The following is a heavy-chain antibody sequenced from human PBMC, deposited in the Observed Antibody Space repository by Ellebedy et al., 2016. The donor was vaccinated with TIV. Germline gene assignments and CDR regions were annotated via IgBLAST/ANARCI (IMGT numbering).Heavy chain of an antibody. CDR2: TVPIFGTA. CDR1: GGTFSSYA. Sequence: ASVKVSXXTYGGTFSSYAISWVRQAPGQGLEWMGGTVPIFGTANYAQKFQGRVRITADESTSTAYMELRSLRSEDTAVYYCARGGFGELGAMNAMDVWGQGTTVSVSS. J-gene: IGHJ6*02. V-gene: IGHV1-69*13. CDR3: ARGGFGELGAMNAMDV. D-gene: IGHD3-10*01.